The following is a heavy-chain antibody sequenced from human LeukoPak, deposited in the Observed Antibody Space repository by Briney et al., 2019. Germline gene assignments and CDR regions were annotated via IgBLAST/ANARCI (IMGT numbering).Heavy chain of an antibody. V-gene: IGHV4-4*07. J-gene: IGHJ3*02. CDR3: ARDSSSSWSYDSFGI. CDR2: IYTSGST. D-gene: IGHD6-13*01. CDR1: GGSISSYY. Sequence: TSETLSLTCTVSGGSISSYYWSWIRQPAGKGLEWIGRIYTSGSTNYNPSLKSRVTMSVDTSKNQFSLKLSSVTAADTAVYYCARDSSSSWSYDSFGIWGQGTMVTVSS.